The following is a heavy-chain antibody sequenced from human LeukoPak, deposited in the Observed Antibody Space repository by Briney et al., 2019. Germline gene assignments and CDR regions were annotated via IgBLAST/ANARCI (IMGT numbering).Heavy chain of an antibody. CDR3: AKPPDRFAFDI. CDR2: VSYDGSNK. Sequence: PGGSLRLSCAASGFTFSNYGMHWVRQAPGKGLEWVAIVSYDGSNKYYADSVKGRFTISRDNSENTLYLQMDSLRPDDTAVYYCAKPPDRFAFDIWAKGQWSPSLQ. D-gene: IGHD3-3*01. V-gene: IGHV3-30*18. J-gene: IGHJ3*02. CDR1: GFTFSNYG.